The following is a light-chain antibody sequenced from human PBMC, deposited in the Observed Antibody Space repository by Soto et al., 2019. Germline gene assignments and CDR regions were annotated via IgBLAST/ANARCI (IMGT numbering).Light chain of an antibody. V-gene: IGKV1-39*01. CDR1: QSISSY. CDR3: QQSYSTPRYT. CDR2: AAY. J-gene: IGKJ2*01. Sequence: DIQMTQSPSSLSASVGVRVTITCRASQSISSYLNWYQQKPGKAPKLLIYAAYSLQSGVPSRFSGSGSGTDFTLTISSLQPEDFATYYCQQSYSTPRYTFGQGTKLEIK.